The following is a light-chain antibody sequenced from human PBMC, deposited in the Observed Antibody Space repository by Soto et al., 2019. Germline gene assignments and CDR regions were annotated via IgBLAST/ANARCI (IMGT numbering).Light chain of an antibody. J-gene: IGKJ4*01. CDR1: QSVYSY. Sequence: DIEMSQSASGLSASEADRGAISCRASQSVYSYLNWYQQREGKAPKILIYAASSLLSGVPSRFSGSGSGTHFTLPLSFLQPEDFETYYCQQSYINPLTFGGGTKVDIK. V-gene: IGKV1-39*01. CDR2: AAS. CDR3: QQSYINPLT.